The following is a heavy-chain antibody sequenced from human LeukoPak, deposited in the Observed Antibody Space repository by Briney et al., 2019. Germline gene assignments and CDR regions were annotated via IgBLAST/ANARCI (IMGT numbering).Heavy chain of an antibody. CDR2: ISWNSGSI. CDR3: AKGNLRGYSGYDYLDY. V-gene: IGHV3-9*01. J-gene: IGHJ4*02. Sequence: PGGSLRLSCAASGFTFDDYAMHWVRQAPGKGLEWVSGISWNSGSIGYADSVKGRFTISRDNAKNSLYLQMNSLRAEDTALYYCAKGNLRGYSGYDYLDYWGQGTLVTVSS. D-gene: IGHD5-12*01. CDR1: GFTFDDYA.